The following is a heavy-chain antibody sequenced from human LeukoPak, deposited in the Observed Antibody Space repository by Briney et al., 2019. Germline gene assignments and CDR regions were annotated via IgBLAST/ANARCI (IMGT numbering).Heavy chain of an antibody. V-gene: IGHV3-72*01. J-gene: IGHJ3*02. CDR2: IRRGANSYTT. Sequence: PGGSLRLSCAASGFTFGDYILDWVRQAPGKGLEWVGRIRRGANSYTTEYAASVKGRFTISRDDSKNSLYLHMNSLKTEDTAVYHCSRDGGEGGNSAFDIWGQGTMVTVSS. CDR1: GFTFGDYI. CDR3: SRDGGEGGNSAFDI. D-gene: IGHD3-16*01.